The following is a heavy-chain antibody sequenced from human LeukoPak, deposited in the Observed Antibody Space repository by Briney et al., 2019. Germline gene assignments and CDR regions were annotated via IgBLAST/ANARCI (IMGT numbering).Heavy chain of an antibody. D-gene: IGHD6-13*01. J-gene: IGHJ5*02. CDR2: ISYDGSNK. Sequence: GRSLRLSCAASGFTFSSYATHWVRHAPGKGLEWVAVISYDGSNKYYADSVKGRFTISRDNSKNTLYLQMNSLRAEDTAVYYCAKSIAAAARGWFDPWGQGTLVTVSS. CDR3: AKSIAAAARGWFDP. CDR1: GFTFSSYA. V-gene: IGHV3-30*07.